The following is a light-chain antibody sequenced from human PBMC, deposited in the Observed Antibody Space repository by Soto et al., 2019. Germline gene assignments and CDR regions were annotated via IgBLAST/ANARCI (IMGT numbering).Light chain of an antibody. CDR3: QQSYTTPT. CDR2: AAS. Sequence: IQLTQCPSSLSAAVGYIVTITCRARHNIVLYLNWYQQKPGKAPKLPISAASNLQSGVPSRFRGSGSGTEFTLTISSLQPEDFASYDCQQSYTTPTVGQATKV. CDR1: HNIVLY. V-gene: IGKV1-39*01. J-gene: IGKJ1*01.